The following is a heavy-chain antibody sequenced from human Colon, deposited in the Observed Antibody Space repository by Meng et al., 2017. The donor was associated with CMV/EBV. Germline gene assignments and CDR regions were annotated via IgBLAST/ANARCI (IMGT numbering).Heavy chain of an antibody. CDR1: LTDYY. D-gene: IGHD3-3*01. Sequence: LTDYYMHWVRQAPGQGLEWMGWINPNNGATNYDQKFQDRVTMTRDTSITTAYMELSRLRVDDTAVYYCARGFDFWRGSDFDYWGQGTLVTVSS. CDR3: ARGFDFWRGSDFDY. CDR2: INPNNGAT. J-gene: IGHJ4*02. V-gene: IGHV1-2*02.